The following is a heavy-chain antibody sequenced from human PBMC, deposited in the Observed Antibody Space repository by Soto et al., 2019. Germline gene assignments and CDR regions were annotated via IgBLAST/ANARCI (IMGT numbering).Heavy chain of an antibody. J-gene: IGHJ5*02. D-gene: IGHD2-15*01. V-gene: IGHV4-39*01. CDR3: ARSGGGCSGGSCYSFYLNWFDP. CDR2: IYYSGST. Sequence: PSETLSLTCTVSGGSISSSSYYWGWIRQPPGKGLEWIGSIYYSGSTYYNPSLKSRVTISVDTSKNQFSLKLSSVTAADTAVYYCARSGGGCSGGSCYSFYLNWFDPWGQGTLVTV. CDR1: GGSISSSSYY.